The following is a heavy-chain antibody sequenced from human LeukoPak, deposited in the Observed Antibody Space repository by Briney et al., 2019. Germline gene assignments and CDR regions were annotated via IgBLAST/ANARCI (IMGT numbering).Heavy chain of an antibody. V-gene: IGHV3-30-3*01. J-gene: IGHJ4*02. CDR3: ARTTTPHYYGSGSYALGY. D-gene: IGHD3-10*01. CDR2: ISYDGSNK. Sequence: GRSLRLSCAASGFTFSTYAMHWVRQGPGKGLEWVAVISYDGSNKFYADSVKGRFTISRDNSKNTLYPQMSSLSAEDTAVYYCARTTTPHYYGSGSYALGYWGQGTLVTVPS. CDR1: GFTFSTYA.